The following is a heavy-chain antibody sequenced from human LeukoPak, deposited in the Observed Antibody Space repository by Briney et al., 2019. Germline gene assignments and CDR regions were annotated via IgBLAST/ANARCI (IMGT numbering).Heavy chain of an antibody. CDR1: GGSISSSSYY. J-gene: IGHJ4*02. CDR2: IYYSGST. CDR3: ARGSSYYYGSGRRGYFDY. D-gene: IGHD3-10*01. Sequence: PSETLSLTCTVSGGSISSSSYYWGWIRQPPGKGLEWIGSIYYSGSTYYNPSLKSRVTISVDTSKNQFSLKLSSVTAADTTVYYCARGSSYYYGSGRRGYFDYWGQGTLVIVSS. V-gene: IGHV4-39*07.